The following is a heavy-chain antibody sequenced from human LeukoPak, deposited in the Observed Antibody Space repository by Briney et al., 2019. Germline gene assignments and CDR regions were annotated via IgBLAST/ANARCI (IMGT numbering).Heavy chain of an antibody. CDR2: ISGNAGST. CDR3: ARAMMVVANLWGVYDY. V-gene: IGHV3-23*01. D-gene: IGHD3-22*01. Sequence: PGGSLRLSCAASGFTLSSYAMSWVRQAPGKGLEWVSLISGNAGSTYYADSVKGRFTISRDITKNTLYLQMNSLRAEDTAVYYCARAMMVVANLWGVYDYWGQGTLVTVSS. CDR1: GFTLSSYA. J-gene: IGHJ4*02.